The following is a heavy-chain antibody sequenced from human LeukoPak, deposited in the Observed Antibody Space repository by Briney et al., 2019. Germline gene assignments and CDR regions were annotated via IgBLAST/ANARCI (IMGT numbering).Heavy chain of an antibody. D-gene: IGHD5-18*01. CDR3: ARDGIQLDWAYMDV. CDR2: IYYSGST. V-gene: IGHV4-59*01. Sequence: PSETLSLTCTVSGGSISSYYWSWIRQPPGKGLEWIGYIYYSGSTNSNPSLKSRVTISVDTSKNQFSLKLSSVTAADTAVYYCARDGIQLDWAYMDVWGKGTTVTVSS. CDR1: GGSISSYY. J-gene: IGHJ6*03.